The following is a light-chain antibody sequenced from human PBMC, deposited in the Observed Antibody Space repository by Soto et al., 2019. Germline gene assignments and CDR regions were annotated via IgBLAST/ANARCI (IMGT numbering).Light chain of an antibody. J-gene: IGLJ2*01. Sequence: QAVVTQSSSASASLGSSVKLTCTLSSGHSTYTIAWHQQQPGKAPRYLMKVESSGRSNKGSGVPDRFLGSSSGADRYLTISNIQSDDEADYFCETWDSNTYVVFGGGTKLTVL. CDR3: ETWDSNTYVV. CDR1: SGHSTYT. V-gene: IGLV4-60*03. CDR2: VESSGRS.